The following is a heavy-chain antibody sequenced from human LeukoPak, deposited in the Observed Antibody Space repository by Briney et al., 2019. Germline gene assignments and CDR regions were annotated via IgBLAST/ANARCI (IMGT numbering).Heavy chain of an antibody. Sequence: SETLSLTCAVSGGSISSGGYSWSWIRQPPGKGLEWIGYIYHSGSTYYNPSLKSRVTISVDRSKNQFSLKLSSVTAADTAVYYCCRGGYYYFDYWGQGTLVTVSS. CDR1: GGSISSGGYS. CDR3: CRGGYYYFDY. D-gene: IGHD6-13*01. V-gene: IGHV4-30-2*01. CDR2: IYHSGST. J-gene: IGHJ4*02.